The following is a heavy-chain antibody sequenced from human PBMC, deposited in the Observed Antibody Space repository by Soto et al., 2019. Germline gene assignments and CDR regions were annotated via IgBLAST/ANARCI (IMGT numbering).Heavy chain of an antibody. CDR1: GGSISSYY. CDR2: IYYSGST. Sequence: PSETLSLTCTVSGGSISSYYWSWIRQPPGKGLEWIGYIYYSGSTNYNPSLKSRVTISVDTSKNQFSLKLSSVTAADTAVYYCARRGYSYGRDYYYMDVWGKGTTVTVSS. V-gene: IGHV4-59*08. J-gene: IGHJ6*03. D-gene: IGHD5-18*01. CDR3: ARRGYSYGRDYYYMDV.